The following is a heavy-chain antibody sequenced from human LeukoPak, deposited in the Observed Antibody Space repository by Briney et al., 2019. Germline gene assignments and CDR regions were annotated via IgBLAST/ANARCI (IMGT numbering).Heavy chain of an antibody. D-gene: IGHD2-15*01. Sequence: ASVKVPCKASGYTFNGHYMHWVRQAPGQGPEWMGRINPNSGGTNYAQKFQGRVPMTMDTSISTAYMELSRLRSDDTAVYYCARLYFSGGSCHDYWGQGTLVTVSS. CDR2: INPNSGGT. J-gene: IGHJ4*02. CDR1: GYTFNGHY. V-gene: IGHV1-2*06. CDR3: ARLYFSGGSCHDY.